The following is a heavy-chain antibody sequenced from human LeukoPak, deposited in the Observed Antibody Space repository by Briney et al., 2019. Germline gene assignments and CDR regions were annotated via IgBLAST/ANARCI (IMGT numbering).Heavy chain of an antibody. V-gene: IGHV3-7*01. CDR3: ARPSPYYYEAFDI. CDR2: IKEDGSEK. J-gene: IGHJ3*02. CDR1: GFMFSSYW. Sequence: GGSLRLSCAASGFMFSSYWMSWVRQAPGKGLEWVADIKEDGSEKSYVDSVKGRFTISRDNAKNSLYLQMNSLRAEDTAVYYCARPSPYYYEAFDIWGQGTMVTVSS. D-gene: IGHD3-10*01.